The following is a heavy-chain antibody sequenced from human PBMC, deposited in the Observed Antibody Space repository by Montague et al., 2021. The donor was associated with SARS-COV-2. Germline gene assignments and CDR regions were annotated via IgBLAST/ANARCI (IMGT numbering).Heavy chain of an antibody. CDR3: ARAYSGSYYPNFDY. V-gene: IGHV3-21*01. J-gene: IGHJ4*02. CDR2: ISSSSSYI. CDR1: GFTFSSYS. Sequence: SLRLSCAASGFTFSSYSMNWVRQAPGKGLEWVSYISSSSSYIYYADSVKGRFTISRDNAKNSLYLQMNSLRAEDTAVYYCARAYSGSYYPNFDYWGQGTLVTVSS. D-gene: IGHD1-26*01.